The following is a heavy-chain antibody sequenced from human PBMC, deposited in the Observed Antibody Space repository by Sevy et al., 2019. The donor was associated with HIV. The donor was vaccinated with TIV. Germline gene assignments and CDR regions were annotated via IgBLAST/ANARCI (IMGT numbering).Heavy chain of an antibody. CDR3: AKSAVAGIEAWFDP. V-gene: IGHV3-30-3*01. Sequence: GGSLRLSCVGSGFTFSRHAMHWVRQAPGKGLEWVAVILYDGSNKYYADSVKGRFTISRDNSKNTLEIEMNSLRPEDTAVYYCAKSAVAGIEAWFDPWGLGTLVTVSS. CDR1: GFTFSRHA. D-gene: IGHD6-19*01. J-gene: IGHJ5*02. CDR2: ILYDGSNK.